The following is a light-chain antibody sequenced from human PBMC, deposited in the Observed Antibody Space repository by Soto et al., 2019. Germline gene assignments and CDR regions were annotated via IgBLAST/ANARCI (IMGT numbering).Light chain of an antibody. CDR1: QSVSSSY. CDR2: GAS. J-gene: IGKJ4*01. Sequence: EIVLTQSPGTLSLSPGERATLSCRASQSVSSSYLAWYQQKPDQAPRLLIYGASSRATGIPDRFSGSGSGTDFPLTISRLEPEDFAVYYCQQYDSSPLTFGGGTKVEIK. CDR3: QQYDSSPLT. V-gene: IGKV3-20*01.